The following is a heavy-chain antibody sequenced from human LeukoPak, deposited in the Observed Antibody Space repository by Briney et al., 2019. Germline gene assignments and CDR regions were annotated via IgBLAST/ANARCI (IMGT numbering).Heavy chain of an antibody. D-gene: IGHD2-15*01. CDR2: ISGTGGST. Sequence: QAGGSLRLSCAASEFTFSSYAMSWVRQAPGKGLEWVSAISGTGGSTYYADSVRGRFTISRDNSKNTLYLQMNSLRAEDTAIYYCAKDHGDCSGGSCLRYFYYYMDVWGKGTTVTVSS. CDR1: EFTFSSYA. V-gene: IGHV3-23*01. J-gene: IGHJ6*03. CDR3: AKDHGDCSGGSCLRYFYYYMDV.